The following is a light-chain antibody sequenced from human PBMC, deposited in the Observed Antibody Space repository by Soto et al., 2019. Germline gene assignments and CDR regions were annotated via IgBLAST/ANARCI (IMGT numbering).Light chain of an antibody. Sequence: EIVLTQSPATLSLSPGDRATLSCRASQRITTYLAWYQKKPGQATRLIIYDAYNRATGIQGRFSGSGYGKDFNLTIRSLEPEDLAFYYCQQRSGWPLTFGGGTKVDI. V-gene: IGKV3-11*01. CDR3: QQRSGWPLT. CDR2: DAY. J-gene: IGKJ4*01. CDR1: QRITTY.